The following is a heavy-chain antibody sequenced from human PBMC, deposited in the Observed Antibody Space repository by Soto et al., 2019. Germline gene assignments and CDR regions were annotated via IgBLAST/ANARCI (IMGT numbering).Heavy chain of an antibody. CDR3: ARDLYRTMATPVVEYIQL. J-gene: IGHJ1*01. CDR1: GFPFSSYT. V-gene: IGHV3-21*01. Sequence: GGSLRLSCAASGFPFSSYTMNWVRQAPGKGLEWVSSISTLSSFIYYADSVKGRFTISRDNAKNSLFLQMDSLRAEDTAVYYCARDLYRTMATPVVEYIQLWGQGTLVTVSS. D-gene: IGHD1-1*01. CDR2: ISTLSSFI.